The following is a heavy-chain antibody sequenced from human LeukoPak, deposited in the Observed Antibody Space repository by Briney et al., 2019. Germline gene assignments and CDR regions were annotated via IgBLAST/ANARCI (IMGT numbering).Heavy chain of an antibody. CDR2: IYYSGRT. J-gene: IGHJ4*02. CDR1: GGSISSADSY. CDR3: VGGNDSKKVGY. D-gene: IGHD5-12*01. V-gene: IGHV4-31*03. Sequence: SETLSLTCTVSGGSISSADSYWNWVRQHPGKGLEWIGYIYYSGRTSYNPSLRSRATISMDTSKSQFSLELSSVTAADTAVYYCVGGNDSKKVGYWGQGALVTVSS.